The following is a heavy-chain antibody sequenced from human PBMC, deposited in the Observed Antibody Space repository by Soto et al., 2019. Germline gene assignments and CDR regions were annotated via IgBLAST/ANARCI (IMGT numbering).Heavy chain of an antibody. D-gene: IGHD6-6*01. CDR3: ATFSIAARYYFDY. J-gene: IGHJ4*02. CDR1: GGSISSGDYY. CDR2: IYYSGST. Sequence: QVQLQESGPGLVKPSQTLSLTCTVSGGSISSGDYYWSWIRQPPGKGLEWIGYIYYSGSTYYNPSLNSRVTISVDPSQNQFSLKLSSVTAADTAVYYCATFSIAARYYFDYWGQGTLVTVSS. V-gene: IGHV4-30-4*01.